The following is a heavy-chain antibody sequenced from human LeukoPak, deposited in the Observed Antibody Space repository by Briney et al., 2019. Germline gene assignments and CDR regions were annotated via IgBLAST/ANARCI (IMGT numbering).Heavy chain of an antibody. V-gene: IGHV4-34*01. Sequence: SETLSLTCAVYGGSFSGYYGSWIRQPPGKGLEWIGEINHSGSTNYNPSLKSRVTISVDTSKNQFSLKLSSVTAADTAVYYCARRLIVVVPAATGDFDYWGQGTLVTVSS. CDR2: INHSGST. J-gene: IGHJ4*02. D-gene: IGHD2-2*01. CDR1: GGSFSGYY. CDR3: ARRLIVVVPAATGDFDY.